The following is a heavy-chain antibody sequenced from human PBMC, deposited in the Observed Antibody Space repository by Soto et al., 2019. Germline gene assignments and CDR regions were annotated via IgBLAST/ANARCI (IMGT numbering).Heavy chain of an antibody. Sequence: GGSLRLSCAASGFTFSSYAMSWVRQAPGKGLEWVSAFSGSGGSTYYADSVKGRFTISRDNSKNTLYLQMNSLRAEDTAVYYCARTFSPGQYWGKCYFDLWGRGTLVTVSS. CDR3: ARTFSPGQYWGKCYFDL. CDR1: GFTFSSYA. J-gene: IGHJ2*01. V-gene: IGHV3-23*01. CDR2: FSGSGGST. D-gene: IGHD7-27*01.